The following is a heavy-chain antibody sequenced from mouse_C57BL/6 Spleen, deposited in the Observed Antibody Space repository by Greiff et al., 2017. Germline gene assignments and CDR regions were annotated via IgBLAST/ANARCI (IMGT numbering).Heavy chain of an antibody. V-gene: IGHV1-64*01. CDR2: IHPNSGST. CDR3: ARFPYYYSSSYGYFNY. J-gene: IGHJ2*01. Sequence: VQLQQPGAELVKPGASVQLSCKASGYTFTSYWMHWVKQRPGQGLEWIGMIHPNSGSTNYNEKFKSKATLTVDKSSSTAYMQRSSLTSEDSAVYYGARFPYYYSSSYGYFNYWSQGTTLTVSS. D-gene: IGHD1-1*01. CDR1: GYTFTSYW.